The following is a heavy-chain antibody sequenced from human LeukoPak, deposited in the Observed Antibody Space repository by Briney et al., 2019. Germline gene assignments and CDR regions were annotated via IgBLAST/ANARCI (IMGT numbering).Heavy chain of an antibody. Sequence: ASVKVSCKASGCTFSSYAISWVRQAPGQGLEWMGRIIPIFGTANYAQKFQGRVTITTDESTSTAYMELSSLRSEDTAVYYCARDLDYYDSSGYYSTFDYWGQGTLVTVSS. CDR1: GCTFSSYA. D-gene: IGHD3-22*01. V-gene: IGHV1-69*05. CDR3: ARDLDYYDSSGYYSTFDY. J-gene: IGHJ4*02. CDR2: IIPIFGTA.